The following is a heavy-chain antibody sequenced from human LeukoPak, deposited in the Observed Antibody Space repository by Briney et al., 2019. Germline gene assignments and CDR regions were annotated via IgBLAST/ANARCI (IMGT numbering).Heavy chain of an antibody. V-gene: IGHV3-48*02. CDR3: ARDYSGSSQTTPLRY. CDR1: GFTVSSNY. CDR2: ISGSSTAI. J-gene: IGHJ4*02. D-gene: IGHD1-26*01. Sequence: GGSLRLSCAASGFTVSSNYMSWVRQAPGKGLEWVSYISGSSTAIYYADSVKGRFTISRDNAKNSLYLQMNSLRDEDTAVYYCARDYSGSSQTTPLRYWGQGTLVTVSS.